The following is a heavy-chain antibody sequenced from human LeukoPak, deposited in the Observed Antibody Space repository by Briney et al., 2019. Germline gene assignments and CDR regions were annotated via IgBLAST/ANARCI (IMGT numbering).Heavy chain of an antibody. CDR3: TAGQDYAAFDY. CDR2: IKSKTDGGTT. D-gene: IGHD4-17*01. CDR1: GFTFSNAW. J-gene: IGHJ4*02. V-gene: IGHV3-15*01. Sequence: PGGSLRLSCAASGFTFSNAWMSWVRQAPGKGLEWVGRIKSKTDGGTTDYAAPVKGRFTISRDDSKNTLYLQMNSLKTEDTAVYYCTAGQDYAAFDYWGQGTLVTVSS.